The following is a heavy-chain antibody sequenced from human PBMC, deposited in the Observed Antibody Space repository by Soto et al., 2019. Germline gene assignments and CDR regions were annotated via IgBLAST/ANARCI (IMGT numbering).Heavy chain of an antibody. CDR1: GFTFSNSA. D-gene: IGHD3-3*01. J-gene: IGHJ4*02. V-gene: IGHV3-30-3*01. CDR3: ARDPEHDDNEYYTFDY. Sequence: GGSLRLSCAASGFTFSNSAMHWVRQAPGKGLEWVAVISCAGTSTYYADSVKGRFTISRDNSKDTVYLQLNSLRSEDTAVYHCARDPEHDDNEYYTFDYWGQGTLVTVSS. CDR2: ISCAGTST.